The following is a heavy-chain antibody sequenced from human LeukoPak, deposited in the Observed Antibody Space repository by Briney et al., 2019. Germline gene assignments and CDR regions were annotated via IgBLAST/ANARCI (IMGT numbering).Heavy chain of an antibody. CDR3: ARESGMVPGDPFLDY. Sequence: SQTLSLTCTVSGGSISSGGYYWSWIRQHPGKGLEWIGYIYYSGSTYYNPSLKSRVTISVDTSKNQFSLKLSSVTAADTAVYCCARESGMVPGDPFLDYWGQGTLVTVSS. CDR2: IYYSGST. D-gene: IGHD3-10*01. J-gene: IGHJ4*02. CDR1: GGSISSGGYY. V-gene: IGHV4-31*03.